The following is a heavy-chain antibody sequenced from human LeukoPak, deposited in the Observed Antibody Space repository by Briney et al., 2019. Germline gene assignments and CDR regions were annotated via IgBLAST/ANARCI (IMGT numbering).Heavy chain of an antibody. CDR1: GFTFSIYD. CDR2: ISGSGDIT. D-gene: IGHD2-8*01. J-gene: IGHJ4*02. V-gene: IGHV3-23*01. Sequence: GGSLRLSCAASGFTFSIYDMNWVRRAPGKGLEWVSGISGSGDITHYVDSVKGRFTISRDNSKNTLYLQVTSLRDEDTAIYYCASSCTSLSCHVPAYWGQGALVTVSS. CDR3: ASSCTSLSCHVPAY.